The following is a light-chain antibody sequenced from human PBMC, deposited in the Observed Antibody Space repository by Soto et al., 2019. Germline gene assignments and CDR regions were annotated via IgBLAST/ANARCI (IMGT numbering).Light chain of an antibody. V-gene: IGKV3-20*01. CDR1: QSVGSNS. CDR2: GAS. J-gene: IGKJ1*01. CDR3: QQYSSSPWT. Sequence: ENVLTQSPGTLSLSPGERVTLSCRASQSVGSNSIAWYQQKPGQAPRLLIYGASTRATGIPDRFTGSGSGTDFTLTSSGLEPEDFALYDCQQYSSSPWTFGRGTKVEIK.